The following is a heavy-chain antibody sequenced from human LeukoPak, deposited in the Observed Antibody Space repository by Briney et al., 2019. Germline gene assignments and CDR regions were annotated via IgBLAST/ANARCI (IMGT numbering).Heavy chain of an antibody. V-gene: IGHV4-59*01. CDR3: ARNYYDSSGYLPGAFDI. Sequence: PSETLSLTCTVSGGSISSYYWSWIRQPPGKGLEWIGYIYYSGSTNYNPSLKSRVTISVDTSKNQFSLKLSSVTAADTAVYYCARNYYDSSGYLPGAFDIWGQGTMVTVSS. D-gene: IGHD3-22*01. CDR2: IYYSGST. CDR1: GGSISSYY. J-gene: IGHJ3*02.